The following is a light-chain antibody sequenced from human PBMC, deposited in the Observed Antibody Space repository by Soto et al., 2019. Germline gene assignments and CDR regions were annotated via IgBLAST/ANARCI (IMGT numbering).Light chain of an antibody. CDR3: QQRGNWPPLFT. V-gene: IGKV3-11*01. Sequence: EIVLTQSPATLSLSPGERATLSCRASQSVGTFLAWYQHKPGQAPRLLIYDASNRATDIPARFSGSGSGTDFTLTISSLEPEDFAVYYCQQRGNWPPLFTFGPGTMVDIK. J-gene: IGKJ3*01. CDR2: DAS. CDR1: QSVGTF.